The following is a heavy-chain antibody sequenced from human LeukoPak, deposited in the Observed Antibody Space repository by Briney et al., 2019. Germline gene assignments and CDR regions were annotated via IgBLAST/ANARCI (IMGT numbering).Heavy chain of an antibody. Sequence: PGGSLRLSCAASGFTFRDYYMSWIRQAPGKGLEWGSYISSSGSTIYYADSVKGRFTISRDNAKNSLYLQMNSLRAEDTAVYYCARAGYCSSTSCYDSYFDYWGQGTLVTVSS. D-gene: IGHD2-2*01. CDR3: ARAGYCSSTSCYDSYFDY. V-gene: IGHV3-11*04. CDR1: GFTFRDYY. CDR2: ISSSGSTI. J-gene: IGHJ4*02.